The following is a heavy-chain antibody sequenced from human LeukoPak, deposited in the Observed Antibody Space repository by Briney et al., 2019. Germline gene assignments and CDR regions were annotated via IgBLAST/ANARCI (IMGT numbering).Heavy chain of an antibody. J-gene: IGHJ4*02. CDR3: TRDQTPYY. CDR2: IRSKIYGGTP. V-gene: IGHV3-49*04. Sequence: GGSLRLSCTVFGFSFADYAMSWVRQAPGKGLEWVGFIRSKIYGGTPEYAASVRGRFTISRDDSKGVAYLQMNSLKIEDTAVYYCTRDQTPYYWGQGTLVTVSS. CDR1: GFSFADYA.